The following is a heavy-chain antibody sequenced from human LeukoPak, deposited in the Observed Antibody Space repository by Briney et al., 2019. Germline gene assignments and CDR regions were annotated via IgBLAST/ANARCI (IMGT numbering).Heavy chain of an antibody. J-gene: IGHJ4*02. D-gene: IGHD6-13*01. Sequence: GGSLRLSCAASGFTFSSHGIHWVRQAPGKGLEWVSTISGSGGSTYYADSVKGRFTISRDNSKNTLYLQMNSLRAEDTAVYYCARSGGTSWTFDYWGQGTLVTVSS. CDR1: GFTFSSHG. CDR3: ARSGGTSWTFDY. V-gene: IGHV3-23*01. CDR2: ISGSGGST.